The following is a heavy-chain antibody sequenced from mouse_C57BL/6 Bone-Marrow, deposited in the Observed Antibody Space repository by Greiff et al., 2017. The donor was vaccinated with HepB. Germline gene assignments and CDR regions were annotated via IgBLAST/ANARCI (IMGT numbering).Heavy chain of an antibody. D-gene: IGHD5-1*01. CDR3: ASEERGYLD. Sequence: VQLQQSGPELVKPGASVKISCKASGYTFTDYYMNWVKQSHGKSLEWIGDINPNNGGTSYNQKFKGKATLTVDKSSSTAYMELRSLTSEDSAVYYCASEERGYLDWGQGTLVTVSA. V-gene: IGHV1-26*01. CDR2: INPNNGGT. J-gene: IGHJ3*01. CDR1: GYTFTDYY.